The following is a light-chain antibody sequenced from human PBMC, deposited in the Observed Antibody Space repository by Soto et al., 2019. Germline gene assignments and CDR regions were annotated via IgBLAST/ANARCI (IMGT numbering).Light chain of an antibody. CDR2: SGD. Sequence: QTVVTQEASLSGSPGGTVTLTCGFTSGSVSSRYYPSWYRQDPGQTPRTLIYSGDIRSSGVPDRFSGSILGSKAALTITGAQADDESVYYCVLYMKGDIRVFGGGTQLTVL. J-gene: IGLJ2*01. V-gene: IGLV8-61*01. CDR3: VLYMKGDIRV. CDR1: SGSVSSRYY.